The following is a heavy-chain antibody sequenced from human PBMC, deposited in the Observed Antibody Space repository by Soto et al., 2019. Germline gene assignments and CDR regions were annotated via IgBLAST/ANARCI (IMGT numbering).Heavy chain of an antibody. CDR1: GGSFSGYY. CDR3: ARRMVRVFNYYYYYRIDV. V-gene: IGHV4-34*01. CDR2: INHSGST. J-gene: IGHJ6*02. Sequence: ASETLSLTCAVYGGSFSGYYWSWIRQPPGKGLEWIGEINHSGSTNYNPSLKSRVTISVDTSKNQFSLKLSSVTAADTAVYYCARRMVRVFNYYYYYRIDVCCQGTTVTVSS. D-gene: IGHD3-10*01.